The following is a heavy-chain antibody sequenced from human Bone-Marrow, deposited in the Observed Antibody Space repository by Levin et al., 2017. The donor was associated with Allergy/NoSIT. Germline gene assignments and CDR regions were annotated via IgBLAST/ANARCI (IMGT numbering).Heavy chain of an antibody. Sequence: KMSGPTLVKPTQTLTLTCTFSGFSLSTSGVGVAWIRQPPGKALEWLAVIYWNDDKFYNPSLKSRLTITKDTSKNQVVLIMANLDSVDTATYYCAHAYYHLGYAMDVWGQGASVTVSS. CDR2: IYWNDDK. J-gene: IGHJ6*02. D-gene: IGHD3-22*01. V-gene: IGHV2-5*01. CDR3: AHAYYHLGYAMDV. CDR1: GFSLSTSGVG.